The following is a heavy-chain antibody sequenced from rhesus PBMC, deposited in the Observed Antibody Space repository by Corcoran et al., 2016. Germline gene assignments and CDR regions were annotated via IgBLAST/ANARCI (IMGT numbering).Heavy chain of an antibody. J-gene: IGHJ5-1*01. Sequence: QVQLQESGPGLVKPSETLSLTCAVSGASISSSWWNRIRQPPGTGLEWIGEINGNSGSTNYNPSLKSRVTISKDASKNQFSLKLSSVTAADTAVYYCARSGGDGVPHNRFDVWGPGVLVTVSS. V-gene: IGHV4-80*01. CDR2: INGNSGST. CDR1: GASISSSW. CDR3: ARSGGDGVPHNRFDV. D-gene: IGHD2-39*02.